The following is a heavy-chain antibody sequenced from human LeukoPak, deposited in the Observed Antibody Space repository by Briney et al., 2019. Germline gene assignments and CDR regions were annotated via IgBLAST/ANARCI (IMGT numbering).Heavy chain of an antibody. CDR2: IYYSGST. J-gene: IGHJ4*02. V-gene: IGHV4-39*01. CDR1: GGSISSSSYY. D-gene: IGHD2-2*01. Sequence: SETLSLTRTVSGGSISSSSYYWGWIRQPPGKGLEWIGSIYYSGSTYYNPSLKSRVTISVDTSKNQFSLKLSSVTAADTAVYYCARVPSSDYCSSTSCYVSGPDYWGQGTLVTVSS. CDR3: ARVPSSDYCSSTSCYVSGPDY.